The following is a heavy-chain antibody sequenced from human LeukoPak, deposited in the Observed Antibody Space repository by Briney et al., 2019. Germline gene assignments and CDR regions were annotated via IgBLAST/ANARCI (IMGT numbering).Heavy chain of an antibody. CDR3: AKTSGYSSGWFYWYFDL. J-gene: IGHJ2*01. D-gene: IGHD6-19*01. V-gene: IGHV3-23*01. CDR1: GFTFSNYT. CDR2: ISGSGGST. Sequence: PGGSLRLSCAASGFTFSNYTISWVRQAPGMGLEWVSRISGSGGSTDYADSVKGRFTISRDNSKNALYLQMNSLRAEDTALYYCAKTSGYSSGWFYWYFDLWGRGTLVTVSS.